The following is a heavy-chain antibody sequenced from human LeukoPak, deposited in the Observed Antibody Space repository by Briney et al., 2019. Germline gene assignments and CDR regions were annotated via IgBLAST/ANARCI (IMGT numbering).Heavy chain of an antibody. J-gene: IGHJ4*02. CDR1: GYTFTGYY. CDR3: ARNSGTYYTDY. V-gene: IGHV1-2*06. Sequence: APVKVSCKASGYTFTGYYTHWVRQAPGQGLEWMGRINPNSGGTNYAQKFQGRVTMARDTSISTAYMELSRLRSDDTAVYYCARNSGTYYTDYWGQGTLVTVSS. D-gene: IGHD1-26*01. CDR2: INPNSGGT.